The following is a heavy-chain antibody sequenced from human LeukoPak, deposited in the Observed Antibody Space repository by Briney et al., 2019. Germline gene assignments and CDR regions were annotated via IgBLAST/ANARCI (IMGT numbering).Heavy chain of an antibody. CDR2: IYYSGST. CDR3: ARERIAVAGSGGNWFDP. Sequence: PSETLSLTCTVSGGSISNYYWSWIRQPPGKGLEWIGYIYYSGSTNYNPSLKSRVTVSVDTSKNQFSLKLSSVTAADTAVYYCARERIAVAGSGGNWFDPWGQGTLVTVSS. V-gene: IGHV4-59*01. CDR1: GGSISNYY. J-gene: IGHJ5*02. D-gene: IGHD6-19*01.